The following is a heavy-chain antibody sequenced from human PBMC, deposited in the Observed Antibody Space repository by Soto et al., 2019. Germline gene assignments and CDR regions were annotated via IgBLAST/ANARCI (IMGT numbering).Heavy chain of an antibody. V-gene: IGHV4-59*08. CDR2: IYYSGST. CDR3: ARQACGVNSAY. D-gene: IGHD2-21*01. Sequence: PSETLSLTCTVSGGSISSYYWSWIRQPPGKGLEWIGYIYYSGSTYYNPSLKSRVTVSVDTSKNQFSLKLSSVTAADTAVYYCARQACGVNSAYWGQGTLVTVSS. J-gene: IGHJ4*02. CDR1: GGSISSYY.